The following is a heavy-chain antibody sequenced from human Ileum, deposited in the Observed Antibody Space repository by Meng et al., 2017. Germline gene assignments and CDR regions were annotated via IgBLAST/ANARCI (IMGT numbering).Heavy chain of an antibody. D-gene: IGHD3-22*01. CDR3: ARRPRYDGSAYYPAFEY. V-gene: IGHV4-4*02. CDR2: IHHGGST. J-gene: IGHJ4*02. Sequence: QEPGPVVWKPSGTPSLTWAGSGGSISTNRLWSWVRQPPGKGLEWIGEIHHGGSTNYNPSLKSRVVISIDNSKSQFSLELTSVTAADTAVYYCARRPRYDGSAYYPAFEYWGQGTLVTVSS. CDR1: GGSISTNRL.